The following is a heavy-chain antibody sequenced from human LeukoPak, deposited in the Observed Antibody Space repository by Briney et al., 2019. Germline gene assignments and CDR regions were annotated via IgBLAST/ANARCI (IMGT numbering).Heavy chain of an antibody. CDR3: AKEGYSSSSFFDY. Sequence: PGGSLRLSCAASGFTFSSYAMHWVRQAPGKGLEWVAVISYDGSNKYYADSVKGRFTISRDNSKNTLYLQMNSLRAEDTAVYYCAKEGYSSSSFFDYWGQGTLVTVSS. CDR1: GFTFSSYA. D-gene: IGHD6-6*01. CDR2: ISYDGSNK. V-gene: IGHV3-30-3*01. J-gene: IGHJ4*02.